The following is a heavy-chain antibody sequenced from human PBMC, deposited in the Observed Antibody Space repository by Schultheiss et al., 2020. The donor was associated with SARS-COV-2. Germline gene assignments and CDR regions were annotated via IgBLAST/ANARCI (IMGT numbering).Heavy chain of an antibody. D-gene: IGHD6-19*01. Sequence: ASVKVSCKASGGTFSSYAISWVRQAPGQGLEWMGWISAYNGNTNYAQKLQGRVTMTTDTSTSTAYMELRSLRSDDTAVYYCAREDSGWLGGGYWGQGTLVTVSS. CDR3: AREDSGWLGGGY. V-gene: IGHV1-18*01. CDR2: ISAYNGNT. CDR1: GGTFSSYA. J-gene: IGHJ4*02.